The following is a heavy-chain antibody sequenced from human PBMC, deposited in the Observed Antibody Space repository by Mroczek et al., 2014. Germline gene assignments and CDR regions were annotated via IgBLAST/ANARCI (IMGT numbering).Heavy chain of an antibody. J-gene: IGHJ5*02. CDR2: INHSGST. CDR3: ARVNPGEGLPRHNWFDP. Sequence: QVQLQQWGAGLLKPSETLSLTCAVYGGSFSGYYWSWIRQPPGKGLEWIGEINHSGSTNYNPSLKSRVTISVDTSKNQFSLKLSSVTAADTAVYYCARVNPGEGLPRHNWFDPGAREPWSPSPQ. D-gene: IGHD4-11*01. CDR1: GGSFSGYY. V-gene: IGHV4-34*01.